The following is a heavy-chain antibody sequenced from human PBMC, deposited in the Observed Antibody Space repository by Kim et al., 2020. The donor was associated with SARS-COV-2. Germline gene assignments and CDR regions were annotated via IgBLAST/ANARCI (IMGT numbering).Heavy chain of an antibody. Sequence: STYYADSVKGRFTISRDNSKNTLYLQMNSLRAEDTAVYYCAKSQYTMDVWGQGTTVTVSS. CDR2: ST. V-gene: IGHV3-23*01. CDR3: AKSQYTMDV. J-gene: IGHJ6*02. D-gene: IGHD1-1*01.